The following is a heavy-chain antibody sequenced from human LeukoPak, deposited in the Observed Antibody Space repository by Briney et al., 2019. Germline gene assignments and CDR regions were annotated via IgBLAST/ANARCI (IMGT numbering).Heavy chain of an antibody. J-gene: IGHJ4*02. CDR3: ARVTSGSSYRPFDY. D-gene: IGHD3-10*01. CDR1: EFSFSSYW. V-gene: IGHV3-7*01. Sequence: GGSLRLPCAASEFSFSSYWMSWVRQAPGNGPEWVANIKEDESEKNYVDSVKGRFTISRDSAKNSLYLQMNSLRAEDTAVYYCARVTSGSSYRPFDYWGQGTLVTVSS. CDR2: IKEDESEK.